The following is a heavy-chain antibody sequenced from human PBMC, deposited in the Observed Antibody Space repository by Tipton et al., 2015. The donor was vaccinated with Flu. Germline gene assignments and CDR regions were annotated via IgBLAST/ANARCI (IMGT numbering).Heavy chain of an antibody. D-gene: IGHD1-7*01. Sequence: SLRLSCAASGFTFSSYAMSWVRQAPGKGLEWVGNINQDGSQKNYVDSVKGRFTFSRDNAKNSVYLQMNSLRAEDTAVYYCARENWNYDYWGQGTLVTVSS. CDR1: GFTFSSYA. J-gene: IGHJ4*02. CDR2: INQDGSQK. V-gene: IGHV3-7*01. CDR3: ARENWNYDY.